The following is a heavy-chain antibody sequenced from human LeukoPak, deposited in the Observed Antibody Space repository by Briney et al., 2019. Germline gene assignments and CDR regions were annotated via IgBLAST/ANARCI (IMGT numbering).Heavy chain of an antibody. CDR3: ARVNWNYGWFDP. Sequence: SETLSLTCTVSGGSISSSSYYWGWIRQPPGKGLEWIGSIYYSGSTYYNPSLKSRVTISVDTSKNQFSLKLSSVTAADTAVYYCARVNWNYGWFDPWGQGTLVTVSS. CDR1: GGSISSSSYY. CDR2: IYYSGST. V-gene: IGHV4-39*07. D-gene: IGHD1-7*01. J-gene: IGHJ5*02.